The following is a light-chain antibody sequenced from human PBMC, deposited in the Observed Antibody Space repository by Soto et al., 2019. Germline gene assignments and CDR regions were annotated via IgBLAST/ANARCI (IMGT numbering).Light chain of an antibody. CDR2: AAS. J-gene: IGKJ1*01. CDR1: QSISSW. CDR3: QQSYSTPPT. Sequence: DIQMTQSPSTLSASVGDRVTITCRASQSISSWLAWYQQKPGKAPKLLIYAASTLQSGVPSRFSGSGSGTDFTLTISCLQSEDFATYYCQQSYSTPPTFGQGTKVDIK. V-gene: IGKV1-5*01.